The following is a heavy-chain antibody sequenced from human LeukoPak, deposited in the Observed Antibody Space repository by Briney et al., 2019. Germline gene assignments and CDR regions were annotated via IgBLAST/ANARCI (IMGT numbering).Heavy chain of an antibody. CDR1: GGSISSYY. Sequence: SETLSLTCTVSGGSISSYYWSWIRQPPGKGLEWIGYIYHSGSTNYNPSLKSRVTISVDTSKNQFSLKLSSVTAADTAVYYCARAGMATAYFDYWGQGTLVTVSS. J-gene: IGHJ4*02. D-gene: IGHD5-24*01. V-gene: IGHV4-59*01. CDR3: ARAGMATAYFDY. CDR2: IYHSGST.